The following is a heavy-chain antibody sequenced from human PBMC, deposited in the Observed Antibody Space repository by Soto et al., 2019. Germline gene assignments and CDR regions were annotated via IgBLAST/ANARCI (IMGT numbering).Heavy chain of an antibody. V-gene: IGHV4-34*01. J-gene: IGHJ5*02. CDR2: INHSGST. CDR3: ANKHADWFDP. CDR1: GGSFSGYY. Sequence: QVQLQQWGAGLLKPSETLSLTCAVYGGSFSGYYWSWIRQPPGKGLEWIGEINHSGSTNYNPSLNSRVTISVDTSKNQCSLKLSSVTAADTAVYYWANKHADWFDPWGQGTLVTVSS.